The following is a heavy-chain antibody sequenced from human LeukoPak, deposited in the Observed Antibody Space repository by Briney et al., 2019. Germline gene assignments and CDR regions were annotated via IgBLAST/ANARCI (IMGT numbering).Heavy chain of an antibody. Sequence: GASEKVSCKASGYTFTSYDINWVRQATGQGLEWMGWMNPNSGNTGYAQKFQGRVTMTRDTSTSTVYMELSSLRSEDTAVYYCARGIYCSGGSCYNSFVLKNNAFDIWGQGTMVTVSS. V-gene: IGHV1-8*01. CDR3: ARGIYCSGGSCYNSFVLKNNAFDI. CDR1: GYTFTSYD. J-gene: IGHJ3*02. D-gene: IGHD2-15*01. CDR2: MNPNSGNT.